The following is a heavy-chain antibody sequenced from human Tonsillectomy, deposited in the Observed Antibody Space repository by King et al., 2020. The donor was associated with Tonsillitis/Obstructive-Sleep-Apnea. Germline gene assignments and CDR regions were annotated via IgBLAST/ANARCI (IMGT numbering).Heavy chain of an antibody. D-gene: IGHD4-11*01. CDR2: ISYDGSNQ. CDR3: ARESTVTTVDY. CDR1: GFTFSNYA. J-gene: IGHJ4*02. Sequence: VQLVESGGGVVQPGRSLRVSCAASGFTFSNYAMHWVRQAPGKGLEWVAVISYDGSNQYYADSVKGRFTISRDNSKNTLYLQMNSLRAEDTAVYYCARESTVTTVDYWGQGTLVTVSS. V-gene: IGHV3-30*04.